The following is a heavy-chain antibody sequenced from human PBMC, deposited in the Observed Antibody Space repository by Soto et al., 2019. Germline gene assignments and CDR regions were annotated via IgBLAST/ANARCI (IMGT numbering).Heavy chain of an antibody. D-gene: IGHD6-19*01. CDR3: VSRGRIAVGGDYFDY. V-gene: IGHV3-74*01. J-gene: IGHJ4*02. Sequence: EVQLVESGGGLVQPGGSLRVSCAASGFSFGSSWMHWVRQAPGKGLVWVSRINSDGSSTSYADSVKGRFTISRDNARNTLYLQMNSLRAEDTAVYYCVSRGRIAVGGDYFDYWGQGTLVTVSS. CDR1: GFSFGSSW. CDR2: INSDGSST.